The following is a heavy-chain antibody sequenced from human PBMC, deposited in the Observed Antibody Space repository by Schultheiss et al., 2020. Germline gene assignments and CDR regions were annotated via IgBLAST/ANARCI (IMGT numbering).Heavy chain of an antibody. D-gene: IGHD1-26*01. J-gene: IGHJ1*01. CDR2: IYWDDDK. CDR1: GFSLSISGVG. Sequence: SGPTLVKPTQTLTLTCTFSGFSLSISGVGVGWIRQPPGKALEWLALIYWDDDKRYSPSLKSRLTITKDTSKNQVVLRMTNMDPVDTATYYCARMGVGATHFQHWGQGTLVTVSS. CDR3: ARMGVGATHFQH. V-gene: IGHV2-5*02.